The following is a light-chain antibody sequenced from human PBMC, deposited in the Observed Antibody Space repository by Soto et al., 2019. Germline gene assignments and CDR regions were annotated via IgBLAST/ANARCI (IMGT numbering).Light chain of an antibody. J-gene: IGKJ1*01. CDR3: QQYNNWPRT. Sequence: EIVLTQSPDTLSLSLGGGASMYSRASQSVSSYLAWYQQKPGQAPRLLIHGASTRATVFPARCSGSGSGTDFTLTVSRLQSADVAISYCQQYNNWPRTFGQGDQGGYQ. CDR1: QSVSSY. CDR2: GAS. V-gene: IGKV3-15*01.